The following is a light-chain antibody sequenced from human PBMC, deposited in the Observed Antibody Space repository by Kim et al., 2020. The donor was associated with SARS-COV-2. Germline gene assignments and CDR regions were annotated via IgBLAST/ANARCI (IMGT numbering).Light chain of an antibody. V-gene: IGKV3-20*01. CDR3: QQYDTSPSCT. CDR2: GAS. CDR1: QSVSDNY. J-gene: IGKJ2*02. Sequence: EIVLTQSPGTLSLSPGERATLSCRASQSVSDNYLAWYQQKPGQAPRLLIYGASSRATGIPDRFSGSGSGTDFTLTISRLEPEDFAVYYCQQYDTSPSCTFGQGTKVDIK.